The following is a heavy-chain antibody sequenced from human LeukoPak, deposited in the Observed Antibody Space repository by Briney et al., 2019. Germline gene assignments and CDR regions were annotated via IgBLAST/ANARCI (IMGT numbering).Heavy chain of an antibody. CDR1: GFTFSSYP. V-gene: IGHV3-23*01. Sequence: PGGSLRLSCAASGFTFSSYPMTWVRQAPGKGLEWVSSISGGSERIYYADSVKGRFTISRDNSKNMLYLRMDSLEAEDTAVYYCAKCVVVTGADTFDIWGQGTMVTVSS. D-gene: IGHD2-21*02. J-gene: IGHJ3*02. CDR3: AKCVVVTGADTFDI. CDR2: ISGGSERI.